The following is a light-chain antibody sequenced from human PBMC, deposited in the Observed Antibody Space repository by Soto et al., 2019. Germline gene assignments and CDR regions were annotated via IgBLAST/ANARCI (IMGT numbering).Light chain of an antibody. CDR3: LQDYNYPWT. V-gene: IGKV1-6*01. CDR2: AVS. CDR1: QSIIND. J-gene: IGKJ1*01. Sequence: AIQMTQSPSSLSASVGDRVTITCRASQSIINDLGWYQQKPGKAPKFLMYAVSSLQSGVPSRFSGSGSGTDFTLTISSLQPEDFATYYCLQDYNYPWTFGQGTKVDIK.